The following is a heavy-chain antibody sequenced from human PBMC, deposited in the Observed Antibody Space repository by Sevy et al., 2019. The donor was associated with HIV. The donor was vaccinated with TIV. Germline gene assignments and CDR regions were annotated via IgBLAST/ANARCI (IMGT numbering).Heavy chain of an antibody. D-gene: IGHD3-3*01. J-gene: IGHJ6*02. CDR2: IWYDGSNK. V-gene: IGHV3-33*01. CDR3: ARAGVYDFWNGYYYYGMDV. CDR1: GFTFSSYG. Sequence: GGYLRLSCAASGFTFSSYGMHWVRQAPGKGLEWVAVIWYDGSNKYYADSVKGRFTISRDNSKNTLYLQMNSLRAEDTAVYYCARAGVYDFWNGYYYYGMDVWGQGTTVTVSS.